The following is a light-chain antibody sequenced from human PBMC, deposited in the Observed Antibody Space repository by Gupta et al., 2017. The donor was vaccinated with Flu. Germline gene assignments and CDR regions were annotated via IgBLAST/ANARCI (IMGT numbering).Light chain of an antibody. CDR3: RQEDNVPST. CDR2: WAS. CDR1: QSGLYSYNNKNY. J-gene: IGKJ2*01. V-gene: IGKV4-1*01. Sequence: DIVMTQSPDSLAVSLGERATINCESSQSGLYSYNNKNYVAWYQQKPGKPPKLLIYWASTRESRVPDRLTGRGSGTXFTLSIXMLQVENVAVYYCRQEDNVPSTFGXGTKVDIK.